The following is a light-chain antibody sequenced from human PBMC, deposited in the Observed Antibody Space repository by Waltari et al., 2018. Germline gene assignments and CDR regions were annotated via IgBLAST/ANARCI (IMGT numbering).Light chain of an antibody. J-gene: IGLJ3*02. CDR1: SRDFSLSQY. CDR2: DVI. V-gene: IGLV2-14*01. CDR3: NSYATANSWV. Sequence: QSALTQPASVSGSPGQSITISCTGPSRDFSLSQYFSWSQQHPGRAPKLILYDVIKRPSGVSARFSGSKSADTASLTILGLQAEDEADYYCNSYATANSWVFGGGTKLTVL.